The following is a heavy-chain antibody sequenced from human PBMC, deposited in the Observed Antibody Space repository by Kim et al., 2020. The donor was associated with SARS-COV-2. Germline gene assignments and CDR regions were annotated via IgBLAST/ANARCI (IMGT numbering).Heavy chain of an antibody. Sequence: GGSLRLSCAASGFTFSSYGMHWVRQAPGKGLEWVAVIWYDGSNKYYADSVKGRFTISRDNSKNTLYLQMNSLRAEDTAVYYCANGEAGGNSGGSGYGMDVWGQGTTVTVSS. J-gene: IGHJ6*02. V-gene: IGHV3-33*06. D-gene: IGHD2-15*01. CDR1: GFTFSSYG. CDR3: ANGEAGGNSGGSGYGMDV. CDR2: IWYDGSNK.